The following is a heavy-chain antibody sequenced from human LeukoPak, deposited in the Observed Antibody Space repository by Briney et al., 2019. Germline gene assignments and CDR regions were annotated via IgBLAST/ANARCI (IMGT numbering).Heavy chain of an antibody. CDR3: AKDGGRGIENYSWGTFDY. Sequence: GGSLRLSCAASGFSFSNHAMSWVRQAPGKGLEWVSGISENGGSTPYADSVKGRFIISRDNSKNTLYLQMNSLRAEDTAVYYCAKDGGRGIENYSWGTFDYWGQGTLVTVSP. D-gene: IGHD1-7*01. CDR1: GFSFSNHA. J-gene: IGHJ4*02. V-gene: IGHV3-23*01. CDR2: ISENGGST.